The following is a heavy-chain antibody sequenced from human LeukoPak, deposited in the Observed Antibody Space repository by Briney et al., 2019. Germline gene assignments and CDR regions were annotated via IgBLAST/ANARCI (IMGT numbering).Heavy chain of an antibody. V-gene: IGHV4-34*01. J-gene: IGHJ4*02. CDR3: ARALSYYYDSSAGY. CDR1: GGSFSGYY. D-gene: IGHD3-22*01. Sequence: SETLSLTCAVYGGSFSGYYWGWIRQPPGKGLEWIGEINHSGSTNYNPSLKSRVTISVDTSKNQFSLKLSSVTAADTAVYYCARALSYYYDSSAGYWGQGTLVTVSS. CDR2: INHSGST.